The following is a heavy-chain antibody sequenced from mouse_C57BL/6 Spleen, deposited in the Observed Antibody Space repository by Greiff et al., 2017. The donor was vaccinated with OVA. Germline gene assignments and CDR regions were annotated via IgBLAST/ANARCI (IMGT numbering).Heavy chain of an antibody. J-gene: IGHJ3*01. Sequence: VMLVESGPGLVQPSQSLSITCTVSGFSLTSYGVHWVRQSPGKGLEWLGVIWSGGSTDYNAAFISRLSISKDNSKSQVFFKMNSLQADDTAIYYCARRGNDYDFFAYWGQGTLVTVSA. CDR1: GFSLTSYG. CDR3: ARRGNDYDFFAY. V-gene: IGHV2-2*01. D-gene: IGHD2-4*01. CDR2: IWSGGST.